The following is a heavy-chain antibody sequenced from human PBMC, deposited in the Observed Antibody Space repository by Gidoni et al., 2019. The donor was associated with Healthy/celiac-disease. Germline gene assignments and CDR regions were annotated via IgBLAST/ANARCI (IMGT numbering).Heavy chain of an antibody. CDR2: IYYSGST. D-gene: IGHD4-17*01. Sequence: EPGKGLEWIGYIYYSGSTYYNPSLKSRVTISVDTSKNQFSLKLSSVTAADTAVYYCASSNYGDYVDYWGQGTLVTVSS. J-gene: IGHJ4*02. CDR3: ASSNYGDYVDY. V-gene: IGHV4-31*02.